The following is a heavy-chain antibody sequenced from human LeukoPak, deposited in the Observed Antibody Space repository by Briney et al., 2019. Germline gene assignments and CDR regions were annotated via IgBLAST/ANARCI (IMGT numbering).Heavy chain of an antibody. D-gene: IGHD3-3*01. CDR2: INPNSGGT. J-gene: IGHJ6*03. V-gene: IGHV1-2*02. CDR1: GYTFTGYY. CDR3: ARGFLEPYYYYYMDV. Sequence: ASVKVSCTASGYTFTGYYMHWVRQAPGQGLEWMGLINPNSGGTNYAQKFQGRVTMTRDTSISTAYMELSRLRSDDTAVYYCARGFLEPYYYYYMDVWGKGTTVTVSS.